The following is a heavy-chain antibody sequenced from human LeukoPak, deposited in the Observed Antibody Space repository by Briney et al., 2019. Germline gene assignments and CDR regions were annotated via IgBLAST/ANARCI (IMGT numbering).Heavy chain of an antibody. J-gene: IGHJ3*02. CDR3: AKFIHYLLDAFDI. D-gene: IGHD2/OR15-2a*01. Sequence: GGPLRLSCAASGFTFSSYAMSWVRQAPGKGLEWVSAISGSGGSTYYADSVKGRFTISRDNSKNTLYLQMNSLRAEDTAVYYCAKFIHYLLDAFDIWGQGTMVTVSS. CDR2: ISGSGGST. V-gene: IGHV3-23*01. CDR1: GFTFSSYA.